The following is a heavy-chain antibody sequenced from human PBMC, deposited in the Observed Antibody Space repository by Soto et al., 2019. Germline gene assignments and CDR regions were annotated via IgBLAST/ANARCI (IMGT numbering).Heavy chain of an antibody. J-gene: IGHJ4*02. CDR1: GFTFSSYA. Sequence: GGSLRLSCAASGFTFSSYAMHWVRQAPGKGLEWVAVISYDGSNKYYADSVKGRFTISRDNSKNTLYLQMNSLRAEDTAVYYCARDRGRIAAAGTMYWGQGTLVTVSS. D-gene: IGHD6-13*01. V-gene: IGHV3-30-3*01. CDR2: ISYDGSNK. CDR3: ARDRGRIAAAGTMY.